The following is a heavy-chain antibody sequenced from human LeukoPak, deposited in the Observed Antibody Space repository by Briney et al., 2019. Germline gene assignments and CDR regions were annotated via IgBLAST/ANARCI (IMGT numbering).Heavy chain of an antibody. CDR3: AKTLRELSGGAFDI. D-gene: IGHD1-26*01. V-gene: IGHV3-7*01. J-gene: IGHJ3*02. CDR1: GFTFSSYW. Sequence: GGSLRLSCAASGFTFSSYWMSWVRQAPGKGLEWVANMKEDGSEKFYVDSVKGRFSMPRDNARNSLYLQMNSLRAEDTAVYYCAKTLRELSGGAFDIWGQGTMVTVSS. CDR2: MKEDGSEK.